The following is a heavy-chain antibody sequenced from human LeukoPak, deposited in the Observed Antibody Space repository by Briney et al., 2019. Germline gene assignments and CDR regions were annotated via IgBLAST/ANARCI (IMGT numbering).Heavy chain of an antibody. V-gene: IGHV3-9*01. J-gene: IGHJ5*02. CDR2: ISWNSGSI. D-gene: IGHD6-19*01. Sequence: PGGSLRLSCAASGFTFDDYAMHWVRQAPGKGLEWVSGISWNSGSIGYADSVKGRFTISRDNAKNSLYLQVNSLRAEDTALYYCAKDGSSGWRRPWFDPWGQGTLVTVSS. CDR3: AKDGSSGWRRPWFDP. CDR1: GFTFDDYA.